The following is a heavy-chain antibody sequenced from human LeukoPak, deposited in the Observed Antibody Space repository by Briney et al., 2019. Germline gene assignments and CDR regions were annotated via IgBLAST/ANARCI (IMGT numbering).Heavy chain of an antibody. CDR3: ARDRRYSSSWYFDY. CDR2: IYYSGST. Sequence: PSETLSLTCTVSGGSINNYYWSWIRQPPGKGLEWIGYIYYSGSTNYNPSLKSRVTISVDTSKNQFSLKLSSVTAADTAVYYCARDRRYSSSWYFDYWGQGTPVTVSS. J-gene: IGHJ4*02. D-gene: IGHD6-13*01. V-gene: IGHV4-59*01. CDR1: GGSINNYY.